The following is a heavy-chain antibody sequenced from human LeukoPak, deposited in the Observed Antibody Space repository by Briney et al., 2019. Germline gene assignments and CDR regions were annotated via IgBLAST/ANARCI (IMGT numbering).Heavy chain of an antibody. J-gene: IGHJ4*02. V-gene: IGHV1-2*06. CDR2: INPNSGGT. D-gene: IGHD3-3*01. CDR3: ATRDPAKGFLQWLPDC. CDR1: GYTFTGYY. Sequence: ASVKVSCKASGYTFTGYYMHWVRQAPGQGLEWMGRINPNSGGTDYAQIFQGRVSMTRDTSISTAYMGLSRLRSDDTAVYYCATRDPAKGFLQWLPDCWGQGTLVTVSA.